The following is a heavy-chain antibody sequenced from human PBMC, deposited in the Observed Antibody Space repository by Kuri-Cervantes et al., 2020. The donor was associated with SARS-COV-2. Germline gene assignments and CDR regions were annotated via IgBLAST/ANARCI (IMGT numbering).Heavy chain of an antibody. V-gene: IGHV1-18*01. D-gene: IGHD6-6*01. CDR2: ISAYNGNT. CDR3: ARDLSSSVASFYDY. Sequence: ASVKVSCKASGYTFTSYGISWVRQAPGQGLEWMGWISAYNGNTNYAQKLQGRVTMTTDTSTSTAYMELSSLRSDDTAVYYCARDLSSSVASFYDYWGQGTLVTVSS. J-gene: IGHJ4*02. CDR1: GYTFTSYG.